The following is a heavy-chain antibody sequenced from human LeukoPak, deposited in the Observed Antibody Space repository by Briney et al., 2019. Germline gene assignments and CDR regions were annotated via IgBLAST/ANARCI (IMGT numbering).Heavy chain of an antibody. CDR2: INPNSGGT. CDR3: ARPPSDREYSGYDYRFTFDI. CDR1: GYTFTSYG. J-gene: IGHJ3*02. Sequence: ASVKVSCKASGYTFTSYGISWVRQAPGQGLEWMGWINPNSGGTKYAQKFQGRVVMTRDTSISTAYMELSSLISDDTAVYYCARPPSDREYSGYDYRFTFDIWGQGTMVTVSS. D-gene: IGHD5-12*01. V-gene: IGHV1-2*02.